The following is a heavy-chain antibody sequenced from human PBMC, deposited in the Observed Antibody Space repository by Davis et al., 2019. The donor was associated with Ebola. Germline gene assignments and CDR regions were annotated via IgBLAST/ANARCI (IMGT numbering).Heavy chain of an antibody. CDR1: GFTFGDYA. J-gene: IGHJ6*02. CDR3: TREQWLVLAHYYYGMDV. D-gene: IGHD6-19*01. CDR2: IRSKAYGGTT. V-gene: IGHV3-49*03. Sequence: GESLKISCTASGFTFGDYAMSWFRQAPGKGLEWVGFIRSKAYGGTTEYAASVKGRFTISRDDSKSIAYLQMNSLKTEDTAVYYCTREQWLVLAHYYYGMDVWGQGTTVTVSS.